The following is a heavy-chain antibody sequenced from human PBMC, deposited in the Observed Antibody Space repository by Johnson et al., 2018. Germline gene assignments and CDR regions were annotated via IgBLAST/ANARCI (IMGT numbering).Heavy chain of an antibody. Sequence: QVQLQESGPGLVKPSETLSLTCTVSGGSVSSGSYYWSWIRQPPGKGLEWIGYISYSGNTRNNPSLDPRDTKSVDTSTPQFSLRLSSVTAAYTAIYYCAKAVGSGYDDMGVGGKGTAVTVSS. D-gene: IGHD1-26*01. CDR1: GGSVSSGSYY. J-gene: IGHJ6*03. CDR2: ISYSGNT. V-gene: IGHV4-61*01. CDR3: AKAVGSGYDDMGV.